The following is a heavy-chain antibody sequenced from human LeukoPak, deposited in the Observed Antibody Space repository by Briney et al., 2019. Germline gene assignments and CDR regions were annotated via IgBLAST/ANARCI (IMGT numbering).Heavy chain of an antibody. CDR3: AWRGGEGSRTFDY. Sequence: SVKVSCKTSGGTFSSYAISWVRQAPGQGLEWMGGIIPIFGTANYAQKLQGRVTMTTDTSTSTAYMELRSLRSDDTAVYYCAWRGGEGSRTFDYWGQGTLVTVSS. V-gene: IGHV1-69*05. D-gene: IGHD3-16*01. CDR1: GGTFSSYA. CDR2: IIPIFGTA. J-gene: IGHJ4*02.